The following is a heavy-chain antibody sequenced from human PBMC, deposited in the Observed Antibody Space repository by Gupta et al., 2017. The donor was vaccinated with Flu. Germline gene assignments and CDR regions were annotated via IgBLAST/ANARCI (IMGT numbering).Heavy chain of an antibody. V-gene: IGHV3-23*01. CDR1: GLTFSHYA. CDR2: VGAGCDRT. D-gene: IGHD6-13*01. J-gene: IGHJ4*02. CDR3: AKYRSGNPAIDY. Sequence: EVQLLESGVALVQPGGSLRLSCAASGLTFSHYAMNWVRQAPGKGWEWVATVGAGCDRTAEADSVMGRFTIYRDNPKKTVYLQMTSLRGDDTAVYYCAKYRSGNPAIDYCEQVTLVTVS.